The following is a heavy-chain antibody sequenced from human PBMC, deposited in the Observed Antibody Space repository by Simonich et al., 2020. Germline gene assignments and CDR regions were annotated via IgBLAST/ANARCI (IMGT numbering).Heavy chain of an antibody. J-gene: IGHJ3*02. Sequence: EVQLVQSGAEVKKPGESLKISCKGSGFSCTSYWIGWGRQMPGKGLELMGFINPGDSDTRDSPSFRGQVTISADKSISTAYLRWSSLKASDTAMYYCARQLNDFDIWGQGTMVTVSS. CDR1: GFSCTSYW. V-gene: IGHV5-51*01. CDR3: ARQLNDFDI. D-gene: IGHD1-1*01. CDR2: INPGDSDT.